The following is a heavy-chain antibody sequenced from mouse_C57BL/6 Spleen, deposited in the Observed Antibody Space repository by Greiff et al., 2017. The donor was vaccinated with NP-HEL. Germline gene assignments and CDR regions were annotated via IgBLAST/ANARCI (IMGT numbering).Heavy chain of an antibody. CDR2: IYPSDSET. CDR1: GYTFTSYW. Sequence: QVQLQQPGAELVRPGSSVKLSCKASGYTFTSYWMDWVKQRPGQGLEWIGNIYPSDSETHYNQKFKDKATLTVDKSSSTAYMQLSSLTAEDSAVYYCARRIYYGTLDYWGQGTTLTVSS. CDR3: ARRIYYGTLDY. J-gene: IGHJ2*01. V-gene: IGHV1-61*01. D-gene: IGHD2-1*01.